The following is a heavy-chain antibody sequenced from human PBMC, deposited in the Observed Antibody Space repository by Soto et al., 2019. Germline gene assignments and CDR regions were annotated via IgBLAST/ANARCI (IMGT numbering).Heavy chain of an antibody. J-gene: IGHJ4*02. CDR3: AQTNSRFLEWLYFDY. CDR2: ISGSGGST. V-gene: IGHV3-23*01. Sequence: GGSLRLSCAASGFTFSSYAMSWVRQAPGKGLEWVSAISGSGGSTYYADSVKGRFTISRDNSKNTLYLQMNSLRAEDTAVYYCAQTNSRFLEWLYFDYWGQGTLVTVSS. D-gene: IGHD3-3*01. CDR1: GFTFSSYA.